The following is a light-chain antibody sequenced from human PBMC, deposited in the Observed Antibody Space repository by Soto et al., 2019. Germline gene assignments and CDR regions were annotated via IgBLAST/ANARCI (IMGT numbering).Light chain of an antibody. V-gene: IGKV3-20*01. J-gene: IGKJ1*01. CDR1: QSVDNGY. CDR3: KQYGSSQWT. Sequence: EIVLTQSPGTLSLSPGERATLSCRASQSVDNGYLAWYQQKPGQAHRLLIYGASSRATGIPDRFRGSGAGTDFTLTVRRLEPEDFAVYYCKQYGSSQWTFGQGTKVDIK. CDR2: GAS.